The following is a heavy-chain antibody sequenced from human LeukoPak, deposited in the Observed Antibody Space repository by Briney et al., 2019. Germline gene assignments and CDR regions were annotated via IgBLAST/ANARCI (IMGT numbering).Heavy chain of an antibody. Sequence: ASVKVSCKASGGTFSSYAISWVRQAPGQGLEWMGWINPNSGGTNYAQKFQGRVTMTRDTSISTAYMELSRLRSDDTAVYYCARSPSYYDFWSGYYGFDYWGQGTLVTVSS. CDR3: ARSPSYYDFWSGYYGFDY. D-gene: IGHD3-3*01. CDR1: GGTFSSYA. V-gene: IGHV1-2*02. CDR2: INPNSGGT. J-gene: IGHJ4*02.